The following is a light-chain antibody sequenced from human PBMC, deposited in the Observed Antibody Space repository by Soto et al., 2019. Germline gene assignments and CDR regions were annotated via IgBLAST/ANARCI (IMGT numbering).Light chain of an antibody. Sequence: EIVLTQSPGTLSLSPGERATLSCRASQNVTNNLAWYQQRPGQSPRLLIYAASNRATDIPDRFSGSGSGTDFTLTISRLEPEDFAVYYCQQYGDSLTFGPGTKVDIK. CDR3: QQYGDSLT. V-gene: IGKV3-20*01. J-gene: IGKJ3*01. CDR1: QNVTNN. CDR2: AAS.